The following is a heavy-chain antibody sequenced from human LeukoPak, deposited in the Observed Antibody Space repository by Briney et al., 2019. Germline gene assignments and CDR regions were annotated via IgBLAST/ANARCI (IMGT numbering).Heavy chain of an antibody. CDR1: GGSISGYY. Sequence: ETLSLTCSVSGGSISGYYWTWIRQPPGKGLDWIGYVYASGRSNYNPSLKSRVTISVDTSKNQFSLRLSSVTAADTAVYFCAKRGVVIRVILVGFHKEAYYFDSWGQGALVTVSS. CDR3: AKRGVVIRVILVGFHKEAYYFDS. D-gene: IGHD3-22*01. CDR2: VYASGRS. V-gene: IGHV4-4*09. J-gene: IGHJ4*02.